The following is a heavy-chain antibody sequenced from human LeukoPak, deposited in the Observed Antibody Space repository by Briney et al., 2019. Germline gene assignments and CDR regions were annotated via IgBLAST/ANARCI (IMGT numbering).Heavy chain of an antibody. CDR2: ISTSGGAK. D-gene: IGHD3-22*01. Sequence: PGGSLRLSCAASGFSFTDYYMSWVRQAPGKGLQWISYISTSGGAKYYADSVKGRFTISRDNSKNTLYLQMNSLRAEDTAVYYCAKDDSSGYYAPEGYWGQGTLVTVSS. CDR1: GFSFTDYY. J-gene: IGHJ4*02. V-gene: IGHV3-11*01. CDR3: AKDDSSGYYAPEGY.